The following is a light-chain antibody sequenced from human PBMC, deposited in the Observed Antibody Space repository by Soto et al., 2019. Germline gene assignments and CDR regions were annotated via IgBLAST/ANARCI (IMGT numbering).Light chain of an antibody. CDR2: DAS. V-gene: IGKV3-20*01. CDR3: QQYAGSPRT. J-gene: IGKJ1*01. CDR1: QFVSSNS. Sequence: EIVLTQSPGTLSLSPGERGTLSCRASQFVSSNSLAWYQQKRGQAPRLLIHDASSRTTGIPDRFSGSGSGTDFTLTISRLEPEDFAVYYCQQYAGSPRTFGQGTKVDIK.